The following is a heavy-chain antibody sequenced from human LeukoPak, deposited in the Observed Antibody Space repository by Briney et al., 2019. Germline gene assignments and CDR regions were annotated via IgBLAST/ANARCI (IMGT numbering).Heavy chain of an antibody. CDR3: ARGSWGDQLPYLNWFDP. J-gene: IGHJ5*02. Sequence: PGGSLRLSCAASGFTFSSYWKHWVRQAPGKGLVWVSRINTDGSSTSYADSVKGRFTISRDNAKNSLYLQMNSLRAEDTAVYYCARGSWGDQLPYLNWFDPWGQGTLVTVSS. CDR1: GFTFSSYW. CDR2: INTDGSST. V-gene: IGHV3-74*01. D-gene: IGHD2-2*01.